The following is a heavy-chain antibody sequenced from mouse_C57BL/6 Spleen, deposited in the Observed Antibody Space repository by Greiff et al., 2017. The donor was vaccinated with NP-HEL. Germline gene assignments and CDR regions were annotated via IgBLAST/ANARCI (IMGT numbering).Heavy chain of an antibody. CDR3: ATVWLRRGYFDY. V-gene: IGHV1-53*01. Sequence: QVQLKQPGTELVKPGASVKLSCKASGYTFTSYWMHWVKQRPGQGLEWIGNINPSNGGTNYNEKFKSKATLTVDKSSSTAYMQLSSLTSEDSAVYYCATVWLRRGYFDYWGQGTTLTVSS. D-gene: IGHD2-2*01. CDR2: INPSNGGT. CDR1: GYTFTSYW. J-gene: IGHJ2*01.